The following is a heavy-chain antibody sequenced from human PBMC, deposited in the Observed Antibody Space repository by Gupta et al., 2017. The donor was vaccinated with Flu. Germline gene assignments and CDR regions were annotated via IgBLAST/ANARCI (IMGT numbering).Heavy chain of an antibody. Sequence: VLLVESGGGVVQPGTSLRLSCAASGFTFSPYVMHGVRQAPGKGREWVAVISSDGNNKYYADSVKERFTISRDNSKNTLYLQMSSLRAGDTALYYCARGTGLMDVWGKGTTVAVSS. CDR3: ARGTGLMDV. J-gene: IGHJ6*03. V-gene: IGHV3-30-3*01. D-gene: IGHD1-1*01. CDR1: GFTFSPYV. CDR2: ISSDGNNK.